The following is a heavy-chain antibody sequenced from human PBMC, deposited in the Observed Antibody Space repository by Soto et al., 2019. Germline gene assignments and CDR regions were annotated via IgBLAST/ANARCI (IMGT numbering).Heavy chain of an antibody. D-gene: IGHD3-22*01. CDR1: GGSITSGAYY. CDR2: IHYSGRT. CDR3: ARYYFDSSGYSNWFDP. V-gene: IGHV4-31*11. J-gene: IGHJ5*02. Sequence: SETLSLTCAVSGGSITSGAYYWTWIRQHPGKGLEWIAYIHYSGRTYYNPSLKSRVTISVDTSNNQFSLKLSSVTAADTAVYYCARYYFDSSGYSNWFDPWGQGTLVTVPQ.